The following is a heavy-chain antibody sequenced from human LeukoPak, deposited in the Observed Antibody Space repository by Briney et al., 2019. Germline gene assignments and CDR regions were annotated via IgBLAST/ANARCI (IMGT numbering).Heavy chain of an antibody. D-gene: IGHD4-23*01. CDR3: ARDPVYGGNSDAFDI. CDR1: GFTFSDYY. J-gene: IGHJ3*02. CDR2: ISGSGTNI. Sequence: GGSLRLSCAASGFTFSDYYMTWIRQAPGKGLEWVSYISGSGTNIDYADSVKGRFTISRDNAKNSLYLQMNSLRAEDTAVYYCARDPVYGGNSDAFDIWGQGTMVTVSS. V-gene: IGHV3-11*01.